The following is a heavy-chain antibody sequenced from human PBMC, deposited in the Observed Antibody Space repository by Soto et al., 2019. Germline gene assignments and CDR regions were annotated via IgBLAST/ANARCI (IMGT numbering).Heavy chain of an antibody. CDR3: AINTVLELRFLFD. V-gene: IGHV3-48*01. Sequence: GGSLRLSCAASGVTCSSYSMNLVRQAPGKGLEWVSYISSSSSSTIYYADSVKGRFTISRDNAKNSLYLQMNSLRAEDTAVYYCAINTVLELRFLFDWGQGTLVTVSS. CDR1: GVTCSSYS. J-gene: IGHJ4*02. CDR2: ISSSSSSTI. D-gene: IGHD3-3*01.